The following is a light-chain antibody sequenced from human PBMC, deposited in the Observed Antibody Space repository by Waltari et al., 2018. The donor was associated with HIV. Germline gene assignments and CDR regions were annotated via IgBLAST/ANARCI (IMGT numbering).Light chain of an antibody. V-gene: IGLV1-47*01. CDR1: TSNIETEA. Sequence: QSVLTQPPSVSGTPGQTVTISCSGSTSNIETEALYWYQQLPGTAPKLIIDRNYKRPSGVSDRFSCSKSGASASLVISGLRSEDEAHYYCVSYDSRLDERLFGGGAKLTVL. CDR2: RNY. J-gene: IGLJ3*02. CDR3: VSYDSRLDERL.